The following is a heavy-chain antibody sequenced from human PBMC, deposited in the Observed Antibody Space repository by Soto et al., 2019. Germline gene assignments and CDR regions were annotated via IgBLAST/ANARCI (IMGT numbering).Heavy chain of an antibody. CDR1: GFTFSSYT. V-gene: IGHV3-48*01. CDR2: ITSSGGAM. J-gene: IGHJ4*02. CDR3: TKGWLDY. D-gene: IGHD6-19*01. Sequence: EVQLVDSGGALVQPGGSLRLSCAASGFTFSSYTMTWVRQAPGKGLEWVSSITSSGGAMYYADSVQGRFTVSRDNAKSSLYLQMHSLTAEDTAVYYCTKGWLDYWGQGSLVTVSS.